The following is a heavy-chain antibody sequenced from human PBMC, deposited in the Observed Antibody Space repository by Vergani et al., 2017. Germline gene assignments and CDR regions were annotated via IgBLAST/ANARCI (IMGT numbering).Heavy chain of an antibody. CDR1: GFTFSSYW. CDR2: INSDGSST. CDR3: ARDPDYGDYGFDY. Sequence: EVQLVESGGGLVQPGGSLRLSCAASGFTFSSYWMHWVRQAPGKGLGWVSRINSDGSSTSYADSVKGRFTISRDNAKNTLYLQMNSLRAEDTAVYYCARDPDYGDYGFDYWGQGTLVTVSS. V-gene: IGHV3-74*01. J-gene: IGHJ4*02. D-gene: IGHD4-17*01.